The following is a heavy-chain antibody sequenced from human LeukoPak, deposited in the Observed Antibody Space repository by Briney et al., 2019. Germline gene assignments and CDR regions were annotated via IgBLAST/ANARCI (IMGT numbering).Heavy chain of an antibody. CDR3: AREVVTALVWFDP. Sequence: PGGSLRLSCAASGFTFGSYSMNWVRQAPGKGLEWVSPISSSSSYIYYADSVKGRFTISRDNAKNSLYLQMNSLRAEDTAVYYCAREVVTALVWFDPWGQGTLVTVSS. J-gene: IGHJ5*02. D-gene: IGHD4-23*01. CDR1: GFTFGSYS. CDR2: ISSSSSYI. V-gene: IGHV3-21*01.